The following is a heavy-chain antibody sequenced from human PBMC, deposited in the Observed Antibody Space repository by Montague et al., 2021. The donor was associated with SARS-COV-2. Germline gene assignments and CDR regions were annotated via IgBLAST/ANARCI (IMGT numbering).Heavy chain of an antibody. CDR3: AKRGATSPFDS. D-gene: IGHD1-26*01. V-gene: IGHV3-23*03. CDR2: IYSGDSST. J-gene: IGHJ4*02. Sequence: SLRLSCAASGFTFSSYAMSWARQAPGKGLEWVSVIYSGDSSTYYADSVKGRFTISRDNSKNTLYLQMNSLRAEDTAVYYCAKRGATSPFDSWGQGTLVTVSS. CDR1: GFTFSSYA.